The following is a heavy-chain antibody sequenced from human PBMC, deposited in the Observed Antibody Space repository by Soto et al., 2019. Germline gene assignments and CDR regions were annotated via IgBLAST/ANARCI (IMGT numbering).Heavy chain of an antibody. V-gene: IGHV3-23*01. Sequence: EVQLLESGGGLVQPGGSLRLSCAASGFSFSSYDMSWVRQAPGKGLEWVSAISGSGGSTYYADSVKGRFTISRDNSKKTVYLQMNSRSPEDTAVYYWGGFCTNVVCPKVVFDWGQGPLVTVSS. CDR1: GFSFSSYD. CDR2: ISGSGGST. CDR3: GGFCTNVVCPKVVFD. J-gene: IGHJ4*02. D-gene: IGHD2-8*01.